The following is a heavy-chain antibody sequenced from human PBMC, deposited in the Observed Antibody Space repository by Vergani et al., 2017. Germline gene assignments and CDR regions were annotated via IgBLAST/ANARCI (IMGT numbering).Heavy chain of an antibody. CDR2: IFPSGHS. V-gene: IGHV4-30-2*01. Sequence: QLQLHESGSGLVKPSQTLSLTCAVSGHSITNGGLSWNWIRQPPGKGPEWIGYIFPSGHSDYNPTLKNRVAISLDQYKNRFSLWVNSVTAADTAVYFCARASLRALVGYYYYMDVWGKGKTVVVSS. CDR3: ARASLRALVGYYYYMDV. CDR1: GHSITNGGLS. J-gene: IGHJ6*03. D-gene: IGHD3-16*02.